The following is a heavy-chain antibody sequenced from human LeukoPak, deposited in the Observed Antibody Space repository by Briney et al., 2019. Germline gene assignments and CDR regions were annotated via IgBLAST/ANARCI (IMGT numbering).Heavy chain of an antibody. V-gene: IGHV3-48*01. CDR3: AHSGSYPNYYFDY. D-gene: IGHD1-26*01. CDR2: ISSSSSTI. J-gene: IGHJ4*02. CDR1: GFTFSSYS. Sequence: QAGGSLRLSCAASGFTFSSYSMNWVRQAPGKGLEWVSYISSSSSTIYYADSVKGRFTISRDNAKNSLYLQMNSLRAEDTAVYYCAHSGSYPNYYFDYWGQGTLVTVSS.